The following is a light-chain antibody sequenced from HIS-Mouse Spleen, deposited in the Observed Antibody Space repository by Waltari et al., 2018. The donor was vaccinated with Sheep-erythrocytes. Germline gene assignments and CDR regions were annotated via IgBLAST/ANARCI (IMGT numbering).Light chain of an antibody. CDR2: EGS. CDR3: CSYAGSSTPWV. Sequence: QSALTQPASVSGSPGQSITLPCTGTRSDVGRSNLFSLYPQHPGKAPKLMIYEGSKRPSGVSNRFSGSKSGNTASLTISGLQAEDEADYYCCSYAGSSTPWVFGGGTKLTVL. CDR1: RSDVGRSNL. J-gene: IGLJ3*02. V-gene: IGLV2-23*01.